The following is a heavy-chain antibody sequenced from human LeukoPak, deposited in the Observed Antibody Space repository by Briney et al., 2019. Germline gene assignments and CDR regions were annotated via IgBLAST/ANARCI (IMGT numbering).Heavy chain of an antibody. Sequence: SETLSLTCTFSGGSLGTYYWGWLRQPPGRGRAGMGYIYVTGTRYNPYLQSRVTISVHRHRNQLVLKMSSVTAADTAGYYCARHIGGGIEDMDVWGKGTKVIVSS. CDR1: GGSLGTYY. V-gene: IGHV4-59*08. CDR3: ARHIGGGIEDMDV. J-gene: IGHJ6*03. CDR2: IYVTGT. D-gene: IGHD3-16*02.